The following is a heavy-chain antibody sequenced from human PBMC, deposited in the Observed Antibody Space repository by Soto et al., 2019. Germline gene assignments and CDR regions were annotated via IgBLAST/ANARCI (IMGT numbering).Heavy chain of an antibody. CDR1: GGTFSSYT. J-gene: IGHJ4*02. CDR2: IIPILGIA. CDR3: ARDYRVMQIAY. Sequence: QVQLVQSGAEVKKPGSSVKVSCKASGGTFSSYTISWVRQAPGQGLEWMGRIIPILGIANYAQKFQGRVTITADKSTSTAYMELSSLRSADTAVYYCARDYRVMQIAYWGQGTLVTVSS. D-gene: IGHD3-16*01. V-gene: IGHV1-69*08.